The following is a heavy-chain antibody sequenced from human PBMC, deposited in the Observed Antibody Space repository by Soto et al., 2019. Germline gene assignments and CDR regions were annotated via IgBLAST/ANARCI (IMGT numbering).Heavy chain of an antibody. CDR1: GFTFSSYW. V-gene: IGHV3-74*01. CDR3: ARATNGVLLWFGVPLSDPENYGMDV. D-gene: IGHD3-10*01. Sequence: TGGSLRLSCAASGFTFSSYWMHWVRQAPGKGLVWVSRINSDGSSTSYADSVKGRFTISRDNAKNTLYLQMNSLRAEDTAVYYCARATNGVLLWFGVPLSDPENYGMDVWGQGTTVTVSS. CDR2: INSDGSST. J-gene: IGHJ6*02.